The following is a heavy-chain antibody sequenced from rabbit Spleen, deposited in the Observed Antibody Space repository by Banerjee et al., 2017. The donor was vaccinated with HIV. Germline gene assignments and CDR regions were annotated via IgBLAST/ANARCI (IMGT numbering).Heavy chain of an antibody. CDR3: VRGASSSGYYSL. Sequence: QSLEESGGGLVQPGGSLKLSCKASGFDFSSYGVSWVRQAPGKGLEWIGYIDLVFGSTYYASWVNGRFTISSHNAQNTLYLQLNSLTAADTATYFCVRGASSSGYYSLWGPGTLVTVS. D-gene: IGHD1-1*01. J-gene: IGHJ4*01. CDR1: GFDFSSYG. V-gene: IGHV1S7*01. CDR2: IDLVFGST.